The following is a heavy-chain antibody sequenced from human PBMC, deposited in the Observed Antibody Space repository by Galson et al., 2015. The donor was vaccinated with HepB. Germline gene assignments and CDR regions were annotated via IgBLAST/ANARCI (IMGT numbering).Heavy chain of an antibody. J-gene: IGHJ3*02. D-gene: IGHD6-19*01. CDR1: GFTFSNYA. CDR3: VKEGEVSGWTVGAFDI. Sequence: SLRLSCAASGFTFSNYAMHWVRQAPGKGLEWMAVIWSDGSNKYYADSVKGRFTISRDNSKNTLFLQMDSLRAEDTAVYYCVKEGEVSGWTVGAFDIWGHGTMVTVSS. CDR2: IWSDGSNK. V-gene: IGHV3-33*06.